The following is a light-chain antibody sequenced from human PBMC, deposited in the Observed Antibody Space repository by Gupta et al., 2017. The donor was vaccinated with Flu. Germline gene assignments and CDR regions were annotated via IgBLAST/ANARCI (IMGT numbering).Light chain of an antibody. J-gene: IGLJ3*02. CDR1: GSNIGAGYD. Sequence: QSVLTQPPSVSGAPGQRVTISCTGSGSNIGAGYDVPWYQPLPGTATTLRIYHNSTRHSGVPVRFSGAKSGTSASLATTGLQAEEEADYYWQADDSSMRVEVVGEGTKLTVL. V-gene: IGLV1-40*01. CDR2: HNS. CDR3: QADDSSMRVEV.